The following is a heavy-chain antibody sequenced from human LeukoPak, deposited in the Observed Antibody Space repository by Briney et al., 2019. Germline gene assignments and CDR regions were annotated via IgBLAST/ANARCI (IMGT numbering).Heavy chain of an antibody. D-gene: IGHD6-19*01. CDR1: GFTFSNSA. J-gene: IGHJ4*01. Sequence: GGSPRLSCAASGFTFSNSAMSWVRQAPGKGLEWVSTLSGSGITTYYADSVKGRFTISRDNSKNTLYLQMNSLRAEDTAVYYCTKGIYSSGWSYFDYWGHGTLVTVSS. V-gene: IGHV3-23*01. CDR3: TKGIYSSGWSYFDY. CDR2: LSGSGITT.